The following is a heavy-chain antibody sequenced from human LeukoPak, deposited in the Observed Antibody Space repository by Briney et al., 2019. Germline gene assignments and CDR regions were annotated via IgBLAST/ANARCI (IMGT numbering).Heavy chain of an antibody. CDR1: GYTFTDYS. V-gene: IGHV1-2*02. CDR3: APGSMTYDY. D-gene: IGHD3-10*01. CDR2: INPETGGT. J-gene: IGHJ4*02. Sequence: ASVKVSCKASGYTFTDYSMHWVRQAPGQGREWMGWINPETGGTNYAQKFQGRVTMTSDTSITTAYLELSSLRSDDTAVYFCAPGSMTYDYWGQGTLVTVSS.